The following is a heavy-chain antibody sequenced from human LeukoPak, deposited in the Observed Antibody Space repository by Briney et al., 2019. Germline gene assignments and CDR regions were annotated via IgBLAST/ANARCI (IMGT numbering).Heavy chain of an antibody. D-gene: IGHD1-26*01. CDR3: ARDPLTVGATGYFDY. CDR1: GYSISSGYY. Sequence: SETLSLTRTVSGYSISSGYYWGWIRQPPGKGLEWIGSIYHSGSTYYNPSLKSRVTISVDTSKNQFSLKLSSVTAADTAVYYCARDPLTVGATGYFDYWGQGTLVTVSS. J-gene: IGHJ4*02. V-gene: IGHV4-38-2*02. CDR2: IYHSGST.